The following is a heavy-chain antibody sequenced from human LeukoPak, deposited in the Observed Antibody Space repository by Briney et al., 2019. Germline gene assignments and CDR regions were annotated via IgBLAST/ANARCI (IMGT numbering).Heavy chain of an antibody. Sequence: GGSLRLSCAASGFTFSSYAMHWVRQAPGKGLEWVAVISYDGSNKYYADSVKGRFTISRDNAKNSLYLQMNSLRAEDTAVYYCARALVFTYYYYYMDVWGKGTTVTVSS. J-gene: IGHJ6*03. V-gene: IGHV3-30*04. CDR2: ISYDGSNK. D-gene: IGHD2-8*02. CDR1: GFTFSSYA. CDR3: ARALVFTYYYYYMDV.